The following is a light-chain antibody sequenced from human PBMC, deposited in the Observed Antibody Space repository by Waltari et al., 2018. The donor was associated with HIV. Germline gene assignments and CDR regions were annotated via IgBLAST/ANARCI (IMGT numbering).Light chain of an antibody. CDR1: NIENRN. V-gene: IGLV3-9*01. Sequence: SYELTQPLSVSVALGQTARITCGGYNIENRNAYWYQQQPGQAPLLVIYRDTNRPSGIPERFSGSNSGNTATLTISRAQAGDEADYYCQVWDSSTVVFGGGTQLTVL. CDR2: RDT. J-gene: IGLJ2*01. CDR3: QVWDSSTVV.